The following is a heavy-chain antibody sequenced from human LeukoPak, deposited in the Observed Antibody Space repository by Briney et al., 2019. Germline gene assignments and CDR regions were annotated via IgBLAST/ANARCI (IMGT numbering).Heavy chain of an antibody. J-gene: IGHJ4*02. CDR2: INHSGST. V-gene: IGHV4-30-2*01. CDR1: GDSISSGGHS. Sequence: SQTLSLTCAVSGDSISSGGHSWRWIRQPPGKGLEWIGYINHSGSTYYNPSLKSRVTISVDRSKNQFSLKLTSVTAADTAVYYCATRIAAAGTGSYFDYWGQGTLVTVSS. CDR3: ATRIAAAGTGSYFDY. D-gene: IGHD6-13*01.